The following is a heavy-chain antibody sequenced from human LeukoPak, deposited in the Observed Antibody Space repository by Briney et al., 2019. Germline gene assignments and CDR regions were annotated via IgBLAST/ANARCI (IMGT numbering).Heavy chain of an antibody. D-gene: IGHD3-22*01. CDR2: IYYSGNT. Sequence: SETLSLTCTVSGGSISNYYWSWIRQPPGKGLEWIGYIYYSGNTNYNPSLKSRVTMSVDTSKNQFSLKLNSVTAADTAVYYCARFEKFYDSGAHYLEYWGQGALVTVSS. V-gene: IGHV4-59*12. CDR3: ARFEKFYDSGAHYLEY. CDR1: GGSISNYY. J-gene: IGHJ4*02.